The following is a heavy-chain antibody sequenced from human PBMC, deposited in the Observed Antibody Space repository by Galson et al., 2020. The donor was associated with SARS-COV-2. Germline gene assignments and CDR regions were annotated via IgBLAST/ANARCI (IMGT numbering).Heavy chain of an antibody. J-gene: IGHJ4*02. CDR1: GYTFNNHG. Sequence: ASVKVSCKASGYTFNNHGISWVRQAPGQGLEWMGWISPYNGNKKSPQKFQGRVTMTADTSTSTAYMELRSLRSDDTAVYYCARGTLTMVVGADYWGQGTRVAVSS. V-gene: IGHV1-18*01. D-gene: IGHD3-22*01. CDR3: ARGTLTMVVGADY. CDR2: ISPYNGNK.